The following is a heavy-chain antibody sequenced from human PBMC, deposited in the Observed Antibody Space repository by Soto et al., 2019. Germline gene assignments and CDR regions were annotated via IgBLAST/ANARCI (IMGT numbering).Heavy chain of an antibody. J-gene: IGHJ6*02. V-gene: IGHV1-18*01. CDR1: GYTFSSYF. CDR2: ISAYNGNT. Sequence: GASVKVSCKASGYTFSSYFITWVRQAPGQGLEWMGWISAYNGNTNYAQMLQGRVTMTTDTSTNTAYMELRSLRSDDTAVFYCARQNYYYGLDVWGQGTTVTVSS. CDR3: ARQNYYYGLDV.